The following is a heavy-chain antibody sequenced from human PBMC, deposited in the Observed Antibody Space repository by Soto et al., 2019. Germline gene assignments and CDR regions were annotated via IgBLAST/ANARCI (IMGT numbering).Heavy chain of an antibody. CDR3: ARGDYYDTSGPFADAFHI. Sequence: EVQLVESGGGLVQPGGSLRLSCAAAGFTFSSYWMSWVRQAPGKGLEWVANVKPDGSEKWYVDSVKGRFTISRDNAKNSLYLQMNSLRAEDTAVYYCARGDYYDTSGPFADAFHIWGQGTMVTVSS. V-gene: IGHV3-7*02. D-gene: IGHD3-22*01. CDR1: GFTFSSYW. J-gene: IGHJ3*02. CDR2: VKPDGSEK.